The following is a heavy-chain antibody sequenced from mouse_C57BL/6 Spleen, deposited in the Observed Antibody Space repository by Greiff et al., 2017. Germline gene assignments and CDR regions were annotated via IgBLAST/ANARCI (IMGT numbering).Heavy chain of an antibody. CDR2: IYPGDGDT. D-gene: IGHD3-3*01. J-gene: IGHJ4*01. CDR3: ARGGDAYAMDY. CDR1: GYAFSSYW. V-gene: IGHV1-80*01. Sequence: QVQLQQSGAELVKPGASVKISCKASGYAFSSYWMNWVKQRPGKGLAWIGQIYPGDGDTNYNGKFKGKATLTADKSSSTAYMQLSRLTSEDSAVYFCARGGDAYAMDYWGQGTSVTVSS.